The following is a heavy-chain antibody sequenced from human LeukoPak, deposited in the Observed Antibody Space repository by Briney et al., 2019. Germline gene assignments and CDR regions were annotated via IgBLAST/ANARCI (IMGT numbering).Heavy chain of an antibody. D-gene: IGHD2-15*01. J-gene: IGHJ4*02. V-gene: IGHV1-46*04. CDR2: INPSGGST. CDR3: AREVGYCSGGSCRYYFDY. Sequence: ASVKVSCKASGYTFTSYYMHWVRQAPGQGLEWMGIINPSGGSTSYAQKVQGGVTMTRDQSTSTVYMELSSLRSEDTAVYYCAREVGYCSGGSCRYYFDYWGQGTLVTVSS. CDR1: GYTFTSYY.